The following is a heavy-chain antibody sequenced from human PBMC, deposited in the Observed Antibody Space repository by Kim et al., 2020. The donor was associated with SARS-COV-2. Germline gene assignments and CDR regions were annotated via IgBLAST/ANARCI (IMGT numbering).Heavy chain of an antibody. J-gene: IGHJ6*02. CDR2: IYSGGST. D-gene: IGHD5-18*01. Sequence: GGSLRLSCAASGFTVSSNYMSWVRQAPGKGLEWVSVIYSGGSTYYADSVKGRFTISRHNSKNTLYLQMNSLRAEDTAVYYCASSSEGYSYGYGYYYYGMDVWGQGTTVTVSS. CDR1: GFTVSSNY. V-gene: IGHV3-53*04. CDR3: ASSSEGYSYGYGYYYYGMDV.